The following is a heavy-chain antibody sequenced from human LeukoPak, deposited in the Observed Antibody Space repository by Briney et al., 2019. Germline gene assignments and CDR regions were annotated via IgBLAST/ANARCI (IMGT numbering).Heavy chain of an antibody. CDR3: AREITIFGVVPYYFDY. V-gene: IGHV1-69*13. CDR1: GGTFSSYA. Sequence: GASVKVSCKASGGTFSSYAISWVRQAPGQGLEWMGGIIPIFGTANYAQKFQGRVTITADESTSTAYMELSSLRSEDTAVYYCAREITIFGVVPYYFDYWGQGTLVTVSS. D-gene: IGHD3-3*01. J-gene: IGHJ4*02. CDR2: IIPIFGTA.